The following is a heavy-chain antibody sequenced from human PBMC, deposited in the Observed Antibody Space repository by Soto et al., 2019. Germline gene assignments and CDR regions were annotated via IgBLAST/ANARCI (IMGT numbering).Heavy chain of an antibody. V-gene: IGHV4-4*07. CDR3: ARGMTPPGAPAWYYFDS. J-gene: IGHJ4*02. CDR2: FSLSGTT. CDR1: GASITGPSY. Sequence: SETLSLTCTVSGASITGPSYWSWIRQPAGKGLEWIGRFSLSGTTNYNPSLRSRVTMSADVSKNQFSLRLTSVTAADTALYYCARGMTPPGAPAWYYFDSWGQGTLVTVSS. D-gene: IGHD2-8*02.